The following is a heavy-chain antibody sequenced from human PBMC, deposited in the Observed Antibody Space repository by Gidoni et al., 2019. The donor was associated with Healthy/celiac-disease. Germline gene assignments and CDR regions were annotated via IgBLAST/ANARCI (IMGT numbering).Heavy chain of an antibody. J-gene: IGHJ2*01. CDR3: AKDIAAADHYWYFDL. Sequence: EVQLLEYGGGLVQPGGSLRLSCAASGFTFSSYAMSWVRHAPGKGLEWVSAISGSCGSTYYADSVKGRFTISRDNSKNTLYLQMNSLRAEDTAVYYCAKDIAAADHYWYFDLWGRGTLVTVSS. V-gene: IGHV3-23*01. CDR2: ISGSCGST. CDR1: GFTFSSYA. D-gene: IGHD6-13*01.